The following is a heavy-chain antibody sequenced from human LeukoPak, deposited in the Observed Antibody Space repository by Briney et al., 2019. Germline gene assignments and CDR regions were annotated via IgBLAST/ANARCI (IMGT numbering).Heavy chain of an antibody. CDR3: AKDIVVVPAAYYYYYGMDV. CDR1: GFTFSSYG. CDR2: ISYDGSNK. Sequence: GGSLRLSCAASGFTFSSYGMQWVRQAPGKGLEWVAVISYDGSNKYYADSVKGRLTISRDNSKNTLYLQMNSLRAEDTAVYYRAKDIVVVPAAYYYYYGMDVWGQGTTVTVSS. V-gene: IGHV3-30*18. J-gene: IGHJ6*02. D-gene: IGHD2-2*01.